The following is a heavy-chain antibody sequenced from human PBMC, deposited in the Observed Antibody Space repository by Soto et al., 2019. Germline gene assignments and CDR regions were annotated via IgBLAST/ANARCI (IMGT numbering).Heavy chain of an antibody. J-gene: IGHJ4*02. CDR3: STTVITAPLFEY. V-gene: IGHV3-72*01. CDR2: IRNKPNGHTT. CDR1: GFTFSGHY. Sequence: EVQLVESGGGLVQPGGSLRLSCEGSGFTFSGHYMDWVRQAPGKGLEWLGRIRNKPNGHTTAYAASVKGRVTISRDDSTSLVSLQMNRLKSEDTALYYCSTTVITAPLFEYWGQGTLVAVSS. D-gene: IGHD2-21*02.